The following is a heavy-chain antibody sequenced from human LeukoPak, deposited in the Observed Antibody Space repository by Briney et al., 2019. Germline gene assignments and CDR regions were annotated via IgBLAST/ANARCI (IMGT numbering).Heavy chain of an antibody. CDR3: ARDRIAAAGSYFDY. V-gene: IGHV3-33*01. D-gene: IGHD6-13*01. CDR1: GFTFSSYG. CDR2: IWYDGSNK. J-gene: IGHJ4*02. Sequence: PGRSLRLSCAASGFTFSSYGMHWVRQAPGKGLEWVAVIWYDGSNKYYADSVKGRFTISRDNSKNTLYLQMNSLRAEDTAVYYRARDRIAAAGSYFDYWGQGTLVTVSS.